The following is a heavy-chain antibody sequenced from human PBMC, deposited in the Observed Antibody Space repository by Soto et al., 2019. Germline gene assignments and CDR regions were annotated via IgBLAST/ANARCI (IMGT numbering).Heavy chain of an antibody. V-gene: IGHV1-8*01. D-gene: IGHD2-15*01. CDR3: ARERRCRGGSCYRTYYYGMGV. J-gene: IGHJ6*02. Sequence: ASVKVSCKASGYTFTSYDINWVRQATGQGLEWMGWMNPNSGSTGYAQKFQGRVTMTRNTSISTDYMELSSLRSEDTAVYSCARERRCRGGSCYRTYYYGMGVWGQGTTVTVSS. CDR2: MNPNSGST. CDR1: GYTFTSYD.